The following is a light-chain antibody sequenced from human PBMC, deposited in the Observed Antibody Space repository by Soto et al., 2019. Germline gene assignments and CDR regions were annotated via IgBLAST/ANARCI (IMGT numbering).Light chain of an antibody. CDR2: GAS. V-gene: IGKV3-15*01. Sequence: EIVMTQSPATLSVSPGERATLSCRASQSVTSNLAWYQQKPGQAPRLHIYGASTRATGIPARFSGSGSGTDFTLTISSLQSEDFAVYYCQQYNNWPRVFGQGTKVEIK. CDR1: QSVTSN. J-gene: IGKJ1*01. CDR3: QQYNNWPRV.